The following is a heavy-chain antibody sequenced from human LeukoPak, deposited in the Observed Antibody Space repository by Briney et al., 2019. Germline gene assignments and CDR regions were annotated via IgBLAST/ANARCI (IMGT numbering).Heavy chain of an antibody. Sequence: GGSLRLSCAASGFTFSNAWMSWVRQAPGKGLEWVGRIKSKTDGGTTDYAAPVKGRFTISRDDSKNTLYLQMNSLKTEDTAVYYCTTEGVYGDIHSTGFDPWGQGTLVTVST. CDR3: TTEGVYGDIHSTGFDP. CDR1: GFTFSNAW. V-gene: IGHV3-15*01. J-gene: IGHJ5*02. D-gene: IGHD4-17*01. CDR2: IKSKTDGGTT.